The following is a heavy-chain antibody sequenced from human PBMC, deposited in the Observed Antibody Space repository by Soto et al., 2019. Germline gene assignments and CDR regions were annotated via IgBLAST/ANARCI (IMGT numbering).Heavy chain of an antibody. Sequence: PSETQSLTYTVSGGSISSGGYSWSWIRQHPGKGLEWIGYIYYSGSTYYNPSLKSRVTISVDTSKNQFSLKLSSVTAADTAVYYCARDKGYGDSGNAFDIWGQGTMVTVSS. CDR1: GGSISSGGYS. D-gene: IGHD4-17*01. J-gene: IGHJ3*02. CDR3: ARDKGYGDSGNAFDI. V-gene: IGHV4-31*03. CDR2: IYYSGST.